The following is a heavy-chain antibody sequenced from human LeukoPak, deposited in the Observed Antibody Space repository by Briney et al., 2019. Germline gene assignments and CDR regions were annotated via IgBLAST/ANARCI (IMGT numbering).Heavy chain of an antibody. Sequence: GGSLRLSCAASGFTFSSYGMHWVRQAPGKGLEWVAVISYDGSNKYYADSVKGRFTISRDNAKNSLYLQMNSLRAEDTAVYYCARESGGGYCSSTSCPFDYWGQGTLVTVSS. D-gene: IGHD2-2*01. CDR1: GFTFSSYG. CDR2: ISYDGSNK. CDR3: ARESGGGYCSSTSCPFDY. J-gene: IGHJ4*02. V-gene: IGHV3-30*03.